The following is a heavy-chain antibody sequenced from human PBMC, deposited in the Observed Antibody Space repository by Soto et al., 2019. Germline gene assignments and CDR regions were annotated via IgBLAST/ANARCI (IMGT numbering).Heavy chain of an antibody. D-gene: IGHD7-27*01. CDR1: GDPVSSGSYY. CDR3: GAKLGTTHYFDF. J-gene: IGHJ4*02. CDR2: IYHTGST. Sequence: QVQLQESGPGLVQPSQTLSLTCSVSGDPVSSGSYYWTWVRQHPVKGLEWIGYIYHTGSTYYNPSFQSRLIMSIGTSKNQFSLHLYSVTAADTAVYFCGAKLGTTHYFDFWGQGSLVAVSS. V-gene: IGHV4-31*03.